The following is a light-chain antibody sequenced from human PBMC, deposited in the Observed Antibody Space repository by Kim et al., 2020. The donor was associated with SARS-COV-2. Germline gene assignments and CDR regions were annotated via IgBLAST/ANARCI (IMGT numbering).Light chain of an antibody. Sequence: SPGERATLSGRASQSVSSSYLAWYQQKPGQAPRLLIYGASTRATGIPDRFSGSGSGTDFTLTISRLEPEDFAVYYCQQYGSSPSTFGQGTRLEIK. CDR3: QQYGSSPST. J-gene: IGKJ5*01. CDR1: QSVSSSY. CDR2: GAS. V-gene: IGKV3-20*01.